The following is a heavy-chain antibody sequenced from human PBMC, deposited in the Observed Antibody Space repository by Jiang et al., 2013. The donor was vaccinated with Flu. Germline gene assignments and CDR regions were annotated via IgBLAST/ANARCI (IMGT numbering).Heavy chain of an antibody. D-gene: IGHD5-12*01. J-gene: IGHJ4*02. CDR1: GGSFISNSYY. CDR2: IYYSGST. V-gene: IGHV4-39*07. Sequence: SLTCSVSGGSFISNSYYWVWIRQPPGKGLDWIGSIYYSGSTYYNPSLKSRVTMSVDTSKNQFSLKLSSVTAADTAVYYCARAQKYSGFELPYFDYWGQGTLVTVSS. CDR3: ARAQKYSGFELPYFDY.